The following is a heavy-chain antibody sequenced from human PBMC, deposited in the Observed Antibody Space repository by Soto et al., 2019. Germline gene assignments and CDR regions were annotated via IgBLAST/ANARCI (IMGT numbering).Heavy chain of an antibody. Sequence: PSETLSLTCTVSGGSSSSYYWSWIRQPPGKGLEWIGYIYYSGSTNYNPSLKSRVTISVDTSKNQFSLKLSSVTAADTAVYYCARQADGDYGGLWFDPWGQGTLVTVSS. CDR2: IYYSGST. D-gene: IGHD4-17*01. J-gene: IGHJ5*02. CDR3: ARQADGDYGGLWFDP. V-gene: IGHV4-59*08. CDR1: GGSSSSYY.